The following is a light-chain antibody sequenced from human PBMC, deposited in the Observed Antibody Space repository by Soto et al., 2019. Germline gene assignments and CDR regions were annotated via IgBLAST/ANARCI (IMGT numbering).Light chain of an antibody. Sequence: QSVLTQPPSASGTPGQRVTISCSGSSSNIGSNPVNWYQQLPGTAPKLLIHSNSQRPSGVPDRFSGSKSGTSASLAISGLQAEDEADYYCSSYVNYNTFVIFGGGTQLTVL. J-gene: IGLJ2*01. V-gene: IGLV1-44*01. CDR3: SSYVNYNTFVI. CDR1: SSNIGSNP. CDR2: SNS.